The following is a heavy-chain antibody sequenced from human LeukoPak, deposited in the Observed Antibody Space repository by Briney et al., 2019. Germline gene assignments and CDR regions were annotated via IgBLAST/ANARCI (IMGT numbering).Heavy chain of an antibody. CDR2: IRSKAYGGTT. Sequence: GGSLSLSCTASGFTFGDYAMSWVRQAPGKGLEWVGFIRSKAYGGTTEYDASVKGRFTISRDDSKSIAYLQMNNLETEDTAVYYCTRDLGFQLGVYYYYGMDVWGQGTTVTVSS. D-gene: IGHD3-3*01. CDR1: GFTFGDYA. V-gene: IGHV3-49*04. J-gene: IGHJ6*02. CDR3: TRDLGFQLGVYYYYGMDV.